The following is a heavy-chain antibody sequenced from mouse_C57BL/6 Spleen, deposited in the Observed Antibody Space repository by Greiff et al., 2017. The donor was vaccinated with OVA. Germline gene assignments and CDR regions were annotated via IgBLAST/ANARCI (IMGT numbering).Heavy chain of an antibody. CDR1: GYAFSSSW. CDR2: IYPGDGDT. CDR3: AEAGITTVGAPGLAY. J-gene: IGHJ3*01. Sequence: VQLQQSGPELVKPGASVKISCKASGYAFSSSWMNWVKQRPGKGLEWIGRIYPGDGDTNYNGKFKGKPTLTADKSSSTAYMQLSSLTSEDSAVCFCAEAGITTVGAPGLAYGGKGTLVTVSA. V-gene: IGHV1-82*01. D-gene: IGHD1-1*01.